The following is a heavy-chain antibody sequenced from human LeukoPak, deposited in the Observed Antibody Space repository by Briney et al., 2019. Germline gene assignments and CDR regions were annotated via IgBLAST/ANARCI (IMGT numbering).Heavy chain of an antibody. Sequence: KPSETLSLTCTVSGGSISSYYWSWIRQPPGKGLEWIGYISYSGSTNYNPSLKSRVTTSVDTSKNQFSLKLSSVTAADTAVYYCARQYGGNTLDYWGQGTLVTVSS. CDR3: ARQYGGNTLDY. CDR1: GGSISSYY. CDR2: ISYSGST. V-gene: IGHV4-59*08. J-gene: IGHJ4*02. D-gene: IGHD4-23*01.